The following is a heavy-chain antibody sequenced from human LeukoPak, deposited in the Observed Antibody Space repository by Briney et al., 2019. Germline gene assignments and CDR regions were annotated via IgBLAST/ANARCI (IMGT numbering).Heavy chain of an antibody. CDR2: IYYSGST. CDR1: GGSISSSSYY. D-gene: IGHD3-22*01. V-gene: IGHV4-39*01. CDR3: ARGYYDSSGYADY. Sequence: PSETLSLTCTVSGGSISSSSYYWGWIRQPPGKGLEWIASIYYSGSTYHNPSLKSRVTISVDTSKNQFSLKLSSVTAADTAVYYCARGYYDSSGYADYWGQGTLVTVSS. J-gene: IGHJ4*02.